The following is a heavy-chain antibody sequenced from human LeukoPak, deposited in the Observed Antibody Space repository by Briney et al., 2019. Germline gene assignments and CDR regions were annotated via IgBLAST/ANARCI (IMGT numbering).Heavy chain of an antibody. V-gene: IGHV1-69*01. CDR1: GGTFSSYA. J-gene: IGHJ4*02. Sequence: SVKVSCKASGGTFSSYAISWVRQAPGQGLEWMGGIIPIFCTANYAQKFQGRVTITADESTSTAYMELSSLRSEDTAVYYCAKWVYGGYYFDYWGQGTLVTVSS. D-gene: IGHD4-23*01. CDR2: IIPIFCTA. CDR3: AKWVYGGYYFDY.